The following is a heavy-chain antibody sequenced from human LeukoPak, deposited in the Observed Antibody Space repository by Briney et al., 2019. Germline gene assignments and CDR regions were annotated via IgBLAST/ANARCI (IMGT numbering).Heavy chain of an antibody. D-gene: IGHD2-2*01. Sequence: GGSLRLSCAASGFTFSSYWMSWVRQAPGKGLEGVANIKQDGSEKYYVDSVKGRFTISRDNAKNSLYLQMNSLRAEDTAAYYCARDDCSSISCYHNWFDPWGQGTLVTVSS. CDR1: GFTFSSYW. CDR2: IKQDGSEK. V-gene: IGHV3-7*01. CDR3: ARDDCSSISCYHNWFDP. J-gene: IGHJ5*02.